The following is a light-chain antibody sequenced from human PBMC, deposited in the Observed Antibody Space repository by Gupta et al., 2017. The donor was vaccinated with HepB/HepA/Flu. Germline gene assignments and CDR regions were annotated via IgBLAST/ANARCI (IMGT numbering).Light chain of an antibody. CDR1: SGINVGTYR. CDR3: VIWHTSAWV. J-gene: IGLJ3*02. V-gene: IGLV5-45*02. CDR2: YKSDSDK. Sequence: QAVLTQPSFLSASPGASASLPCTLRSGINVGTYRIYWYQQKPGSPPQYLLRYKSDSDKQQGSGVPSRFSGSKDASANAGILLISGLQSEDEADYYCVIWHTSAWVFGGGTKLTVL.